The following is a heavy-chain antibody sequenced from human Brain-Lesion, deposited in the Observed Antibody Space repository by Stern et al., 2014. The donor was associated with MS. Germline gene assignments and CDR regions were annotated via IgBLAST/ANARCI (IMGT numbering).Heavy chain of an antibody. Sequence: VQLVQSGGGLVQPGGSLRLSCAASGFTFRFYWMNWVRQTPGKGLEWVANIKQDGSEKFYVDSVKGRFTISRDNTWNSLHLQMNSLRVEDTAVYYCARSDYDYVWGSNRYRTTRYFFDYWSQGTLVSVSS. V-gene: IGHV3-7*01. J-gene: IGHJ4*02. CDR3: ARSDYDYVWGSNRYRTTRYFFDY. CDR2: IKQDGSEK. CDR1: GFTFRFYW. D-gene: IGHD3-16*02.